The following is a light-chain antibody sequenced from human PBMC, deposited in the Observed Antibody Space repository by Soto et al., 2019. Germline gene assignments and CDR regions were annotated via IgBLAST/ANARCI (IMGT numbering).Light chain of an antibody. CDR2: AAS. CDR3: QQSVNLPRM. J-gene: IGKJ1*01. Sequence: DIEMTQSPSSLSASVGETITITCRASQRISSSLNWFQHSPGQPPKLLLFAASNLHAGVPPRFSGSGSGTSFSLTIRSLQPEDFATYYCQQSVNLPRMFGPGTRVEFK. CDR1: QRISSS. V-gene: IGKV1-39*01.